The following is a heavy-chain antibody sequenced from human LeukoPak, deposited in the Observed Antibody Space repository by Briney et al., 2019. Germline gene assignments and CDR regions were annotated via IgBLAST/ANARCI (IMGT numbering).Heavy chain of an antibody. CDR3: ARRFYQTNVYDRHFDH. V-gene: IGHV3-74*03. Sequence: GGSLRLSCAASGFTFSRDWMHWVRQAPGKGPEWASRISDDRSITTYADSVQGRFTISRDNAKSTMFLQMSSLRAEDTAVYFCARRFYQTNVYDRHFDHWGQGILVTVSS. J-gene: IGHJ4*02. CDR2: ISDDRSIT. CDR1: GFTFSRDW. D-gene: IGHD2-8*01.